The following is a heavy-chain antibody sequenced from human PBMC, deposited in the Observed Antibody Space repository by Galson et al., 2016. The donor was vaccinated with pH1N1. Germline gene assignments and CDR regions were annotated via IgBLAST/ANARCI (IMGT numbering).Heavy chain of an antibody. V-gene: IGHV3-9*01. CDR2: ITWNSGRI. J-gene: IGHJ3*02. Sequence: SLRLSCAAPGFSFEDYGMHWVRQAPGKGLEWVSGITWNSGRIGYADSVKGRFTISRDNVKNSLYLQMNSLRVEDTALYYSAKQRRMWLQYDAFDIWGQGTMVTVSS. CDR3: AKQRRMWLQYDAFDI. CDR1: GFSFEDYG. D-gene: IGHD5-24*01.